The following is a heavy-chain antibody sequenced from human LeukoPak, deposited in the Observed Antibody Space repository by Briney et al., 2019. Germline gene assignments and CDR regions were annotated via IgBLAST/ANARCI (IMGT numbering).Heavy chain of an antibody. CDR2: ISSSSSYI. J-gene: IGHJ3*02. CDR1: GSTFSSYS. D-gene: IGHD1-1*01. V-gene: IGHV3-21*01. Sequence: GGSLRLSCAASGSTFSSYSMNWVRQAPGKGLEWVSSISSSSSYIYYADSVKGRFTISRDNAKNSLYLQMNSLRAEDTAVYYCARDLQLERAFDIWGQGTMVTVSS. CDR3: ARDLQLERAFDI.